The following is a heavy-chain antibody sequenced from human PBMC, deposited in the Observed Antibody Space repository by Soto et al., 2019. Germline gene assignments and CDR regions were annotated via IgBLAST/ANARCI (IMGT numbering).Heavy chain of an antibody. CDR3: ARADRLTYYDFWSGYYGYGMDV. Sequence: SGGSLRLSCAASGFTFSSYSMNWVRQAPGKGLEWVSYISSSSSTIYYADSVKGRFTISRDNAKNSLYLQMNSLRDEDTAVYYCARADRLTYYDFWSGYYGYGMDVWGQGTTVTLSS. CDR2: ISSSSSTI. D-gene: IGHD3-3*01. J-gene: IGHJ6*02. CDR1: GFTFSSYS. V-gene: IGHV3-48*02.